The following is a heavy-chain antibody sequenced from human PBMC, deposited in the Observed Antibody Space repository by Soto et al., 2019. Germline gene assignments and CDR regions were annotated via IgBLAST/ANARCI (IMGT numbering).Heavy chain of an antibody. J-gene: IGHJ4*02. V-gene: IGHV3-23*01. Sequence: EVQVLESGGGLVQPGGSLRLSCAASGFTSISYAMSWVRQAPGKGLEWVSAISGSGGSTHYVDSVKGRFTISRDNSKNKVYLEMNSLRAEDTALYYCAKEKRGYSGYGIDYWGQGTLVTVSS. CDR3: AKEKRGYSGYGIDY. D-gene: IGHD5-12*01. CDR1: GFTSISYA. CDR2: ISGSGGST.